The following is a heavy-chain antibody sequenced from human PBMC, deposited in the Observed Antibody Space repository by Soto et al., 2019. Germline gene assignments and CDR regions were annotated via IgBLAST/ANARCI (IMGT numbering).Heavy chain of an antibody. CDR2: INHSGST. CDR1: GGSFSGYY. Sequence: SETLSLTCAVYGGSFSGYYWSWIRQPPGKGLEWIGEINHSGSTNYNPSLKSRVTISVDTSKNQFSLKLSSVTAADTAVYYCARGPAGFIAAAADYWGQGTLVTVSS. CDR3: ARGPAGFIAAAADY. D-gene: IGHD6-13*01. V-gene: IGHV4-34*01. J-gene: IGHJ4*02.